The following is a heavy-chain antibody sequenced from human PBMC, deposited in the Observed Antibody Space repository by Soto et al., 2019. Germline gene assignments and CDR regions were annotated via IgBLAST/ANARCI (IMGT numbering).Heavy chain of an antibody. D-gene: IGHD3-9*01. CDR1: GYTFTSYG. CDR2: ISAYNGNT. V-gene: IGHV1-18*01. J-gene: IGHJ6*02. CDR3: ARDLYDILTGYTPLDYYYGMDV. Sequence: QVQLVQSGAEVKKPGASVKVSCKASGYTFTSYGISWVRQAPGQGLEWMGWISAYNGNTNYAQKLQGRVTMTTDTSPSTAYMELRSLRSDDTAVYYCARDLYDILTGYTPLDYYYGMDVWGQGTTVTVSS.